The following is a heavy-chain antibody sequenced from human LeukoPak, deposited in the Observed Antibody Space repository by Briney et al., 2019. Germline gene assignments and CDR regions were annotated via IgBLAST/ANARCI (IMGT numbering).Heavy chain of an antibody. Sequence: ASVKVSCKASGYTFTGYYMHWVRQAPGQGLEWMGSINPNSGGTNYAQKFQGRVTMTRDTSISTAYMELSRLRSDDTAVYYCARDLFYDFWSGSYDYWGQGTLVTVSS. CDR3: ARDLFYDFWSGSYDY. CDR1: GYTFTGYY. CDR2: INPNSGGT. V-gene: IGHV1-2*02. J-gene: IGHJ4*02. D-gene: IGHD3-3*01.